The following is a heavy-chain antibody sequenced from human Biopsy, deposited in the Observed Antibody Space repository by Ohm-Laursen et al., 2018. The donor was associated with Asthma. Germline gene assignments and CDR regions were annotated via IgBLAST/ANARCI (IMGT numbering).Heavy chain of an antibody. Sequence: PVKVSCKASGDSFSNYAISWVRQAPGQGLEWMGGLILVLGTPDHAQMFEGRVTITADESTSTAYMELSSLSAEDTAVYYCARVYSGYDRIVYYYSGLGVWGQGTTVTVSS. CDR3: ARVYSGYDRIVYYYSGLGV. D-gene: IGHD5-12*01. CDR2: LILVLGTP. J-gene: IGHJ6*02. CDR1: GDSFSNYA. V-gene: IGHV1-69*01.